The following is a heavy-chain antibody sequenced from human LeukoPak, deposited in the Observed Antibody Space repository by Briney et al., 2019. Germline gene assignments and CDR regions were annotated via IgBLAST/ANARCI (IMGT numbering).Heavy chain of an antibody. D-gene: IGHD1-26*01. CDR1: GYTFTSYD. V-gene: IGHV1-46*01. J-gene: IGHJ5*02. CDR3: ARDNSVGDNAWWFDP. Sequence: ASVKVSFKAAGYTFTSYDINWVRQAPAQGREWMGLINPTGGSTGYAHKFPGRVTMTRDMSTSTDYMELSSLRSEDTAIYYCARDNSVGDNAWWFDPWGQGTLVTVSS. CDR2: INPTGGST.